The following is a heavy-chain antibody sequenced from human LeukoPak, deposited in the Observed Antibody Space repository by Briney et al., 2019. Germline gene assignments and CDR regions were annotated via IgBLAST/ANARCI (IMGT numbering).Heavy chain of an antibody. CDR3: ARGGGSGSYHYFDY. D-gene: IGHD3-10*01. V-gene: IGHV4-34*01. CDR2: INHSGST. Sequence: SETLSLTCAVYGGSFSGYYWSWIRQPPGKGLEWIGEINHSGSTNYNPSLKNRVTISVDTSKNQFSLKLSSVTAADTAVYYCARGGGSGSYHYFDYWGQGTLVTVSS. J-gene: IGHJ4*02. CDR1: GGSFSGYY.